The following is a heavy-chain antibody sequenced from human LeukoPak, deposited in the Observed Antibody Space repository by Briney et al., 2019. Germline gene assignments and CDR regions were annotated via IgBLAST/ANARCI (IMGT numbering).Heavy chain of an antibody. J-gene: IGHJ3*01. V-gene: IGHV4-59*01. Sequence: SETLSLTCTLSGGSTSRDYWTSIWQPPGKGLEWTGNIYYSGITNYNPSLKSRVTISVDTSKNQYSLKLSSVTAADTAMYYCARVPETSMIIGAPGASHVWGKATKVTVSS. CDR3: ARVPETSMIIGAPGASHV. CDR1: GGSTSRDY. CDR2: IYYSGIT. D-gene: IGHD3-22*01.